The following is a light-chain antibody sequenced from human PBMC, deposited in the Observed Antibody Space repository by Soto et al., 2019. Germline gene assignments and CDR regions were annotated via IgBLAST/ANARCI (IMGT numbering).Light chain of an antibody. J-gene: IGLJ3*02. CDR2: EVT. Sequence: QSALTQPASVSGSPGQTITISCAGTTSDIGSYNFVSWYQQHPGTAPKLIIYEVTNRPLGISSRFSGSRSDNTASLTISGLRTEDEAHYYCSSCTLNTTRVFGGGTKLTVL. CDR3: SSCTLNTTRV. V-gene: IGLV2-14*03. CDR1: TSDIGSYNF.